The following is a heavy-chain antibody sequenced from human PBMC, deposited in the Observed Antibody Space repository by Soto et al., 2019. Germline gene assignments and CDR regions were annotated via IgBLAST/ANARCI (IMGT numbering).Heavy chain of an antibody. J-gene: IGHJ3*01. V-gene: IGHV3-30*18. CDR2: ISYEGSNK. D-gene: IGHD3-3*01. CDR1: KFTFSYYG. CDR3: AKPISISGVIIDAFDV. Sequence: GGSLRLSCAASKFTFSYYGMHWVRQAPGKGLEWVAVISYEGSNKYYADPVKGRFTISRDNSKNTLYLEMNSLRTEDTAVYYCAKPISISGVIIDAFDVWGQGTMVTVSS.